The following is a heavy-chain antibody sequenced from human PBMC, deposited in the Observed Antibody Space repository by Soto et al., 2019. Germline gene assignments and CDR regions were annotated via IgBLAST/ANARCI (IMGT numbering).Heavy chain of an antibody. CDR2: IYYSGST. CDR3: ARGTSSSAPLPDY. D-gene: IGHD6-6*01. V-gene: IGHV4-59*01. J-gene: IGHJ4*02. CDR1: GGSISSYY. Sequence: SETLSLTCTVSGGSISSYYWSWIRQPPGKGLEWIGYIYYSGSTNYNPSLKSRVTISVDTSKNQFSLKLSSVTAADTAVYYCARGTSSSAPLPDYWGQGTLVTVSS.